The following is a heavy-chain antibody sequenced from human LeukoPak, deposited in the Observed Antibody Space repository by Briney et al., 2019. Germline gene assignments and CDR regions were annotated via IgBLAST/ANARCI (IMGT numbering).Heavy chain of an antibody. CDR1: GLTFYTYA. CDR2: LDAGGGNT. V-gene: IGHV3-23*01. Sequence: GGSLRLSCAASGLTFYTYAMTWVRPAPGKWLEWVSALDAGGGNTHYADSVKGRFTISRDNSKNTVYLLMNTLSAEDTAVYYCAKDEGYDPIFYLESWGQGTLVTVSS. J-gene: IGHJ4*02. CDR3: AKDEGYDPIFYLES. D-gene: IGHD5-12*01.